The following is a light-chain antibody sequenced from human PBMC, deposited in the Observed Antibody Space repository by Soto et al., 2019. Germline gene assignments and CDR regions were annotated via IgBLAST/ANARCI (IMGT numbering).Light chain of an antibody. Sequence: QSALTQPASVSGSTGKSISISCTGTSSDVGAYNYVSWYQQHPGKAPKLIIYGVNNRPSGISDRFSGSKSGNTASLTISGHRAEDEADYHCISYTSSATYVFGTGTKLTVL. CDR1: SSDVGAYNY. CDR2: GVN. V-gene: IGLV2-14*03. J-gene: IGLJ1*01. CDR3: ISYTSSATYV.